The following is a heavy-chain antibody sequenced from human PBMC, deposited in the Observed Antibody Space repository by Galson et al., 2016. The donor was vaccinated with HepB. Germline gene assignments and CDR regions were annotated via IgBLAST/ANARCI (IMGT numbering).Heavy chain of an antibody. CDR1: GYTFTTHG. CDR3: ARAVGYYYGLDV. J-gene: IGHJ6*02. Sequence: SVKVSCKASGYTFTTHGISWLRQAPGQGLECLGWITADNGNTNYAQKLQGRVTMTTDTSTRTAYMEVRSLRSDDTAVYYCARAVGYYYGLDVWGQGTTVTVSS. V-gene: IGHV1-18*01. CDR2: ITADNGNT.